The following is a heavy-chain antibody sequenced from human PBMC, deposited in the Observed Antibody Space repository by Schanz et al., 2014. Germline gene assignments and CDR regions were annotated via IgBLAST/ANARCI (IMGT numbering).Heavy chain of an antibody. CDR3: ARVLAVAGTLWGYYYGMDV. D-gene: IGHD6-19*01. CDR1: GFTFSTYA. V-gene: IGHV3-30*04. CDR2: ISYDGSNE. Sequence: QVQLVESGGGVVQPGRSLRLSCAASGFTFSTYAMHWVRQAPGKGLEWVAIISYDGSNEYYADSVKGRFTISRDNAKNSLYLQMNSLRAEDTAVYYCARVLAVAGTLWGYYYGMDVWGQGTTVTVSS. J-gene: IGHJ6*02.